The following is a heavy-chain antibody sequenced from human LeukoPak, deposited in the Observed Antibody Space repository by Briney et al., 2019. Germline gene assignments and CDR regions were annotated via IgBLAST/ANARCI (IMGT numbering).Heavy chain of an antibody. V-gene: IGHV4-59*08. CDR1: GGSISSYY. J-gene: IGHJ3*02. D-gene: IGHD3-16*02. CDR2: IYYSGST. CDR3: ARLPYDYVWGSYRYSSSGAFDI. Sequence: SETLSLTYTVSGGSISSYYWSWIRQPPGKGLEWIGYIYYSGSTNYNPSLKSRVTISVDTSKNQFSLKLSSVTAADTAVYYCARLPYDYVWGSYRYSSSGAFDIWGQGTMVTVSS.